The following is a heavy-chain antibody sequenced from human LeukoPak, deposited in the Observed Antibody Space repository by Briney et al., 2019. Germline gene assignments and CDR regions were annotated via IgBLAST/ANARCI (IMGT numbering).Heavy chain of an antibody. Sequence: GGSLRLSCAASGFTFSSYSMNWVRQAPGKGLEWVSSISSSSSYIYYADSVKGRFTISRDNAKNSLYLQMNSLRAEDTAVYYCARDLRYCGGDCNWFDPWGQGTLVTVSS. V-gene: IGHV3-21*01. D-gene: IGHD2-21*02. CDR3: ARDLRYCGGDCNWFDP. J-gene: IGHJ5*02. CDR2: ISSSSSYI. CDR1: GFTFSSYS.